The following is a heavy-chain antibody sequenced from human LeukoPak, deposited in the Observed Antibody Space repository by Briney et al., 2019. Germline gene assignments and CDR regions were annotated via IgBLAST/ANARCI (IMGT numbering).Heavy chain of an antibody. J-gene: IGHJ4*02. CDR2: IYYSGST. D-gene: IGHD6-6*01. Sequence: NPSQTLSLTCTVSGGSISSGDYYWSWIRQPPGKGLEWIGYIYYSGSTYYNPSLKSRVTISVDTSKNQSSLKLSSVTAADTAVYYCASKDSSSSYFDYWGQGTLVTVSS. CDR1: GGSISSGDYY. V-gene: IGHV4-30-4*08. CDR3: ASKDSSSSYFDY.